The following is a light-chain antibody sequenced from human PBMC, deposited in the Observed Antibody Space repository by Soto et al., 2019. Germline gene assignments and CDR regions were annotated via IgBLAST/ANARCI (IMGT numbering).Light chain of an antibody. J-gene: IGKJ2*01. CDR1: QTMTRAY. V-gene: IGKV3-20*01. CDR2: AAS. CDR3: HQYHSPPQT. Sequence: EIVLMQSPGTLSLSPGERATLSCRASQTMTRAYVDWYQQKPGQAPRLLIYAASYRATGISDKFSGSGSGTDFSLTISRLEPEDSAVYYCHQYHSPPQTFGQGTKVDI.